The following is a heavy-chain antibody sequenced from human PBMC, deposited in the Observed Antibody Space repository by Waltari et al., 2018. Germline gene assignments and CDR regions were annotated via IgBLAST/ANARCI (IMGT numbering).Heavy chain of an antibody. Sequence: EVQLVESGGGLVQPGGSLRLSCAASGFTFSSYWMTWVRQAPGKWLDLVANIKHYGIEKYYVVFFKGRFTISRDNVKYLLFLQMNSLRADDTAVYYCAREGGNYGYWGQGTLVSVSS. CDR2: IKHYGIEK. V-gene: IGHV3-7*04. J-gene: IGHJ4*02. D-gene: IGHD4-4*01. CDR3: AREGGNYGY. CDR1: GFTFSSYW.